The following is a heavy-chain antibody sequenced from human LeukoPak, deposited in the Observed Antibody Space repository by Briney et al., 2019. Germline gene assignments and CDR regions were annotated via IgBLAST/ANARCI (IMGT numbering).Heavy chain of an antibody. CDR1: GGSISGSSYY. V-gene: IGHV4-39*01. CDR3: ARHTPGPVLDWFDP. D-gene: IGHD2-15*01. Sequence: LETLSLTSTVSGGSISGSSYYWGWIRQPPGKGLEWIGSIYYSGSTYYNPSLKSRVTISVDTSKNQFSLKLSSVTAADTAVYYCARHTPGPVLDWFDPWGQGTLVTVSS. J-gene: IGHJ5*02. CDR2: IYYSGST.